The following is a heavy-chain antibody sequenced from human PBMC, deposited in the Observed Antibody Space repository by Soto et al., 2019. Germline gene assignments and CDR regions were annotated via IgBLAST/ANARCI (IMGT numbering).Heavy chain of an antibody. Sequence: PGGSLRLSCAASGFTFSSYSMNWVRQAPGKGLEWVSYISSSSSTIYYADSVKGRFTISRDNAKNSLYLQMNSLRAADTAVYYCARDRPNEGAPHPLDAFDIWGQGTMVTVSS. CDR2: ISSSSSTI. J-gene: IGHJ3*02. CDR3: ARDRPNEGAPHPLDAFDI. V-gene: IGHV3-48*04. CDR1: GFTFSSYS. D-gene: IGHD1-26*01.